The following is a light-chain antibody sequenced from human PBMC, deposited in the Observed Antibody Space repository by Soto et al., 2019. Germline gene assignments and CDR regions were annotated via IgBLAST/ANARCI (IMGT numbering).Light chain of an antibody. CDR1: QSISSY. Sequence: DIQMTQSPSSRSSSVGDRVIITCRASQSISSYLNWYQQKPGKAPKLLIYAASSLQSGVPSRFSGSGSGTDFTLTISSLQPEDFATYYCQQSYSTPITFGQGTRLEIK. J-gene: IGKJ5*01. V-gene: IGKV1-39*01. CDR3: QQSYSTPIT. CDR2: AAS.